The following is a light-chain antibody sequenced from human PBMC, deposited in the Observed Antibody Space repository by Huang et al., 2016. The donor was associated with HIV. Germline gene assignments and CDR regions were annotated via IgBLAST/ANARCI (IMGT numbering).Light chain of an antibody. J-gene: IGKJ1*01. V-gene: IGKV3-15*01. Sequence: IALTQSPATLSVSPGERVTLSCRASQSVGNHIAWYQQKPGQAPRLLIHDASTRAMGISSRFSGSGSGTEFTLTVSSLQSADLAVYYCQQSSDYWTFGQGTKIEFK. CDR2: DAS. CDR3: QQSSDYWT. CDR1: QSVGNH.